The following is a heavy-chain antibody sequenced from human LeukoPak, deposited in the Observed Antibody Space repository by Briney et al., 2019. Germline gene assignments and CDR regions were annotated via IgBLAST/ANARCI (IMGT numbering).Heavy chain of an antibody. CDR1: GFTFDDYA. Sequence: GGSLRLSCAASGFTFDDYAMHWVRQAPGKGLEWVSGISWNSGSIGYADSVKGRFTISRDNAKNSLYLQMSSLRAEDTALYYCAKAVRRSPYPTDYWGQGTLVTVSS. D-gene: IGHD3-10*01. CDR3: AKAVRRSPYPTDY. V-gene: IGHV3-9*01. CDR2: ISWNSGSI. J-gene: IGHJ4*02.